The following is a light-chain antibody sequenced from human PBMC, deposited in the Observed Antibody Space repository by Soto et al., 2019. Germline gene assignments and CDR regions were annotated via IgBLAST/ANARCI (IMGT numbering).Light chain of an antibody. J-gene: IGKJ2*01. CDR3: QQCDNLPYT. V-gene: IGKV1-33*01. CDR2: DAS. Sequence: DVLMTQSPSSLSASVGDRVTITCQASQDINNYLNWYQQKPGKAPKLLIYDASNLETGVTLSFSGSGSGTEFTFTISSLQPEDIATYYCQQCDNLPYTFGQGTKLEMK. CDR1: QDINNY.